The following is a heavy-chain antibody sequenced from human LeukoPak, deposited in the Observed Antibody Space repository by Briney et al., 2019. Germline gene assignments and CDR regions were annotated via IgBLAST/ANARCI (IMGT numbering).Heavy chain of an antibody. J-gene: IGHJ3*02. Sequence: GGSLRLSCAGSEFTFNNYAMSWVRQAPGNGLEWVSTVSGSGGTTWYADSTKGRFTISRDNSKNTLYLQMTSLRADDTAIYYCAKSGSGIYGAFDIWGQGTMVTVSS. CDR1: EFTFNNYA. V-gene: IGHV3-23*01. D-gene: IGHD2/OR15-2a*01. CDR3: AKSGSGIYGAFDI. CDR2: VSGSGGTT.